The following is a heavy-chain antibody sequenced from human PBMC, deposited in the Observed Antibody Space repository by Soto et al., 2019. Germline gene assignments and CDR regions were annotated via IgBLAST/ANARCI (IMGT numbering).Heavy chain of an antibody. CDR3: ARVKYSYGFDY. Sequence: EVQLVESGGGLVQPGGSLRLSCAASGFTFSSYDMHWVRQITGKGLEWVSAIGADGLTYYLGSVKGRFTISRDNAKNSLYLQMNSLRAEDTAVYYCARVKYSYGFDYWGQGTLATVSS. CDR2: IGADGLT. D-gene: IGHD5-18*01. J-gene: IGHJ4*02. V-gene: IGHV3-13*01. CDR1: GFTFSSYD.